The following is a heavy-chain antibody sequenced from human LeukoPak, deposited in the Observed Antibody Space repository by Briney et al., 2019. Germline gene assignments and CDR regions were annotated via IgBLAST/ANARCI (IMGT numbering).Heavy chain of an antibody. CDR1: GFTVSSDY. CDR2: IYTGGTT. CDR3: ATEGSSPAVFGSY. V-gene: IGHV3-53*01. D-gene: IGHD6-13*01. J-gene: IGHJ4*02. Sequence: GGSLRRSCAASGFTVSSDYMSWVRQAPGKGLEWVSVIYTGGTTYYADSVKGRFTISRDNSKNTLYLQMNSLSPEDTAVYYCATEGSSPAVFGSYWGQGTLVTVSS.